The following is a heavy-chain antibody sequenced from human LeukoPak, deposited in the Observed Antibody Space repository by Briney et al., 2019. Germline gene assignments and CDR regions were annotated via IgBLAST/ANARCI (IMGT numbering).Heavy chain of an antibody. J-gene: IGHJ4*02. Sequence: PGGSLRLSCAASGFTFSSYAMSWVRQAPGKGLEWVSAISGSGGSTYYADSVKGRFTISRDNSKNTLYLQMNSLRAEDTAVYYCARVQTGYSSGWYGYWGQGTLVTVSS. D-gene: IGHD6-19*01. CDR3: ARVQTGYSSGWYGY. CDR1: GFTFSSYA. CDR2: ISGSGGST. V-gene: IGHV3-23*01.